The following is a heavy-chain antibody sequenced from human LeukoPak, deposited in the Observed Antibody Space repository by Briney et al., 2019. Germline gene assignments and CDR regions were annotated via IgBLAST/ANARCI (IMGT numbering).Heavy chain of an antibody. D-gene: IGHD6-19*01. V-gene: IGHV3-23*01. Sequence: GGSLRLSCAASGFPFSSYAMSWVRQAPGKGLEWVSAISGSGGSTYYADSVKGRFTTSRDNSKNTLYLQMNSLRAEDTAVYYCAKARRYSSGWYYYYGMDVWGQGTTVTVSS. CDR2: ISGSGGST. CDR1: GFPFSSYA. CDR3: AKARRYSSGWYYYYGMDV. J-gene: IGHJ6*02.